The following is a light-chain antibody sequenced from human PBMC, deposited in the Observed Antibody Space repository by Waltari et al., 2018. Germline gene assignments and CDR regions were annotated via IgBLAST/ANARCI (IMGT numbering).Light chain of an antibody. V-gene: IGLV2-14*01. CDR3: SSYTSSRTVV. CDR2: EVT. J-gene: IGLJ1*01. Sequence: QSALTQPASVSGSPGQSIAISCTGTSADVGAYKYVSWYQQYPGKAPQVLIYEVTNRPSGVSSRFSGSKSGNTASLTISGLQPDDEADYYCSSYTSSRTVVFGTGTEVTVL. CDR1: SADVGAYKY.